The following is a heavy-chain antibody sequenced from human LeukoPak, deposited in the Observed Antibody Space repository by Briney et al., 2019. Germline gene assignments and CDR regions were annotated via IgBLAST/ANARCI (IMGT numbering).Heavy chain of an antibody. CDR1: GGSISSSSYY. CDR3: ARDSIAAAGSGFFDY. Sequence: PSETLSLTCTVSGGSISSSSYYWGWIRQPPGKGLEWIGSIYYSGSTYYNPSLKSRVTISVVTSKNQFSLKLSSVTAADTAVYYCARDSIAAAGSGFFDYWGQGTLVTVSS. J-gene: IGHJ4*02. V-gene: IGHV4-39*07. D-gene: IGHD6-13*01. CDR2: IYYSGST.